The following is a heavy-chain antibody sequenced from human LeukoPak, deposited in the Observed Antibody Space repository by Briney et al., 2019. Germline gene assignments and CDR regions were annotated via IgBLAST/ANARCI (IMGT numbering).Heavy chain of an antibody. Sequence: SETLPLACSFSGDSFSDYYRTWIRRPPGGRLEWIGHIYFRGSTKYNPSLNNRVSISVDTSKNQVYLTLSSVTADDTAVYYCARAMRWTSGPVELGWFDRWGQGTLVIVSS. CDR2: IYFRGST. CDR3: ARAMRWTSGPVELGWFDR. V-gene: IGHV4-59*01. D-gene: IGHD1-1*01. CDR1: GDSFSDYY. J-gene: IGHJ5*02.